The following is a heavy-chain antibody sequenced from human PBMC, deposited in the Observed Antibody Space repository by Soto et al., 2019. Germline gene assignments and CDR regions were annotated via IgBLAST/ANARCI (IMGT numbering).Heavy chain of an antibody. CDR1: GFTFSSYG. CDR3: ARAVDTGYDSVKEDYYYGMDV. D-gene: IGHD5-12*01. J-gene: IGHJ6*02. CDR2: IWYDGSNK. Sequence: GGSLRLSCAASGFTFSSYGMHWVRQAPGKGLEWVAVIWYDGSNKYYADSVKGRFTISRDNSKNTLYLQMNSLRAEDTAVYYCARAVDTGYDSVKEDYYYGMDVWGQGTTVTVSS. V-gene: IGHV3-33*01.